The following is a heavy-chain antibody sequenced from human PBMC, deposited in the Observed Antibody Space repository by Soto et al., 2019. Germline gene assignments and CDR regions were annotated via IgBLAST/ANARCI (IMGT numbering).Heavy chain of an antibody. Sequence: GGSLRLSCAASGFTFSTYWMHWVRQAPGKGLVWVSRSNSDGRSTDHADSVKGRFTISRDNAKNTLYLQMNSLRVEDTAVDYCRSETRSWSLDYWGQGMMGTVS. D-gene: IGHD6-19*01. CDR3: RSETRSWSLDY. J-gene: IGHJ4*02. CDR1: GFTFSTYW. CDR2: SNSDGRST. V-gene: IGHV3-74*01.